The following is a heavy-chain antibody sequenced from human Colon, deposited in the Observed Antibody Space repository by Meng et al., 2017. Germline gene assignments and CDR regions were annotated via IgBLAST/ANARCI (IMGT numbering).Heavy chain of an antibody. CDR1: GGSIKSGGYH. J-gene: IGHJ4*02. CDR3: ARDTLYGTDY. Sequence: QVHLHESGPGQVMPSDALFLVCTVSGGSIKSGGYHWSWVRQHPGKGLEYIGFMSDSGTTDYNPSLRSRVSISEIGSSKNQFSLTLRSVTAADTATYFCARDTLYGTDYWGQGVLVTVSS. CDR2: MSDSGTT. D-gene: IGHD4-17*01. V-gene: IGHV4-31*03.